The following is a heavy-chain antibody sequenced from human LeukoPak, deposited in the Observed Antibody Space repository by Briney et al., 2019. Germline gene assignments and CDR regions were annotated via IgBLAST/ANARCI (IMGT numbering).Heavy chain of an antibody. J-gene: IGHJ3*02. D-gene: IGHD3-16*02. CDR1: GYSIGSGYY. V-gene: IGHV4-38-2*01. CDR3: ARLGYRNI. Sequence: SETLSLTCAVSGYSIGSGYYWGWIRQPPGKGLEWIGSIYHSGSTYYNPSLKSRVTISVDTSKNQFSLKLSSVTAADTAVYYCARLGYRNIWGQGTMVTVSS. CDR2: IYHSGST.